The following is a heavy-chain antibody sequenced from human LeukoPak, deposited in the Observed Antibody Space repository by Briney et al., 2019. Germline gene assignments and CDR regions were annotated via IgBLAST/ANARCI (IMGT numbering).Heavy chain of an antibody. Sequence: SGPTLVKPTQTLTLTCTFSGFSLSTSGVGVGWIRQPPGKALEWLALIYWDDDKRYSPSLKSRLTITKDTSKNQVVLTMTNMDPVDTATYYCARRIVGATLFDYWGQGTLVTVSS. CDR3: ARRIVGATLFDY. CDR1: GFSLSTSGVG. CDR2: IYWDDDK. V-gene: IGHV2-5*02. D-gene: IGHD1-26*01. J-gene: IGHJ4*02.